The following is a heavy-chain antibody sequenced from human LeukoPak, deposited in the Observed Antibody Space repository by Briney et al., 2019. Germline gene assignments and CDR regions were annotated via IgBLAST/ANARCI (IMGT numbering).Heavy chain of an antibody. J-gene: IGHJ4*02. CDR1: GGTFSSYA. CDR3: ARGWVETSSWEEYFDY. Sequence: SVKVSCKASGGTFSSYAISWVRQAPGQGLEWMGGIIPIFGTANYAQKFQGRVTITADESTSTAYMELSSLRSEDTAVYYCARGWVETSSWEEYFDYWGQGTLVTVSS. V-gene: IGHV1-69*13. D-gene: IGHD6-13*01. CDR2: IIPIFGTA.